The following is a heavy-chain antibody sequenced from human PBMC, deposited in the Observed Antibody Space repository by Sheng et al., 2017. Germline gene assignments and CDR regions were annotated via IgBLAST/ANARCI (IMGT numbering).Heavy chain of an antibody. V-gene: IGHV3-74*01. CDR3: ARDFKDGDY. Sequence: EVQLVQSGGGLVQPGGSLRLSCATSGFTFSDYWMHWVRQAPGKGLMWVSTIKTDGSDTRYADSVKGRFTISRDNAKNTLYLQLNRVTAEDTAVYYCARDFKDGDYWGQGTRVTVSS. J-gene: IGHJ4*02. CDR2: IKTDGSDT. CDR1: GFTFSDYW.